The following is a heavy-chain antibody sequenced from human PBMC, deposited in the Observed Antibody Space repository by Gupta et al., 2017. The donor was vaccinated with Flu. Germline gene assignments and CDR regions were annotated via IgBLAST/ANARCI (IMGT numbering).Heavy chain of an antibody. CDR2: IRSKAYGATT. V-gene: IGHV3-49*04. D-gene: IGHD2-2*03. Sequence: EVQLVESGGGLVQPGRSLRLSCRGSGFTFGDYALKWVCQAPGKGLEWVGFIRSKAYGATTEYAASVKGRFSISRDDSKNIAYLQMNSLKTEDTAVYYCTRVNGYCSSTSCRIVWFDPWGQGTLVTVSS. CDR1: GFTFGDYA. J-gene: IGHJ5*02. CDR3: TRVNGYCSSTSCRIVWFDP.